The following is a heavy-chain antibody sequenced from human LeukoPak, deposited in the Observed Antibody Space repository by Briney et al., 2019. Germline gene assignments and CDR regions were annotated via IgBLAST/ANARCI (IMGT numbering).Heavy chain of an antibody. V-gene: IGHV4-59*08. CDR2: IYSSGST. J-gene: IGHJ4*02. CDR3: PRYGEYSFDY. CDR1: NGSIGGNY. D-gene: IGHD4-17*01. Sequence: SEALSLTCIVSNGSIGGNYWSWIRQPPGKGLEWIGYIYSSGSTNYNPSLKSRVTISVDTSKNQFSLKLSSVTAADTAVYYCPRYGEYSFDYWGQGTLVTVSS.